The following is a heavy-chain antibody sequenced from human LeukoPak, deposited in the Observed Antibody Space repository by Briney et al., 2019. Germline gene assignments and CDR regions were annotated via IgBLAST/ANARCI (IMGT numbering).Heavy chain of an antibody. D-gene: IGHD6-19*01. CDR2: ISSSSTI. V-gene: IGHV3-48*02. Sequence: GGSLRLSCAASGFTFGSCSMNWVRQAPGKGLEWVSYISSSSTIYYADSVKGRFTISRDNAKNSLYLQMNSLRDEDTAVYYCANCINGVAGLGYWGQGTLVTVSS. CDR3: ANCINGVAGLGY. CDR1: GFTFGSCS. J-gene: IGHJ4*02.